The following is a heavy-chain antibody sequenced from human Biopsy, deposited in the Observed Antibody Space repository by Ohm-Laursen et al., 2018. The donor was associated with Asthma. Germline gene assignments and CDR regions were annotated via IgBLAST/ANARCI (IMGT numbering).Heavy chain of an antibody. J-gene: IGHJ4*02. CDR1: GGTFNTYV. CDR3: ARKAGSCISRTCYSLDF. CDR2: INSVFGTT. D-gene: IGHD2-2*01. Sequence: SSVKVSCKSLGGTFNTYVIGWVRQAPGQGLEWMGGINSVFGTTTYPQKFQERVTITTDDSTSTVYMELSSLRSEDTAVYYCARKAGSCISRTCYSLDFWGQGTLVTVSS. V-gene: IGHV1-69*05.